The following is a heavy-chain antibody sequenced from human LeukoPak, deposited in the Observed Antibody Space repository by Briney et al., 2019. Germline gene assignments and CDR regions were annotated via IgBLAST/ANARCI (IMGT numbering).Heavy chain of an antibody. D-gene: IGHD3-22*01. V-gene: IGHV3-66*01. J-gene: IGHJ4*02. CDR1: GFTVSSNY. CDR2: IYSGGST. CDR3: ARGLGDSSGYYFGYSDY. Sequence: GGSLRLSCAASGFTVSSNYMSWVRQAPGKGLEWVSVIYSGGSTYYADSVKGRFTISRDNSKNTLYLQMNSLRAEDTAVYYRARGLGDSSGYYFGYSDYWGQGTLVTVSS.